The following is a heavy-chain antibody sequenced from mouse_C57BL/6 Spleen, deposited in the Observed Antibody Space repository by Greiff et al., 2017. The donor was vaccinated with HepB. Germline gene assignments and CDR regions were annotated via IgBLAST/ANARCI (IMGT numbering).Heavy chain of an antibody. CDR2: IDPSDSYT. CDR3: ARSGRGKDAMDY. D-gene: IGHD1-3*01. CDR1: GYTFTSYW. Sequence: QVQLQQPGAELVKPGASAKLSCKASGYTFTSYWMQWVKQRPGQGLEWIGEIDPSDSYTNYNQKFKGKATLTVDTSSSTAYMQLSSLTSEDSAVYYCARSGRGKDAMDYWGQGTSVRLL. V-gene: IGHV1-50*01. J-gene: IGHJ4*01.